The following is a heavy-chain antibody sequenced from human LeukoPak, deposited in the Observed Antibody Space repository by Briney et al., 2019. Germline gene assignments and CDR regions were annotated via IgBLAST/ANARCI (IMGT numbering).Heavy chain of an antibody. CDR3: ARDDEYYYDSSGYYSD. D-gene: IGHD3-22*01. V-gene: IGHV3-66*01. J-gene: IGHJ4*02. CDR2: IYSGGST. CDR1: GFTVSSNY. Sequence: GGSLRLSCAASGFTVSSNYMSWVRQAPGKGLERVSVIYSGGSTYYADSVKGRFTISRDNSKNTLYLQMNSLRAEDTAVYYCARDDEYYYDSSGYYSDWGQGTLVTVSS.